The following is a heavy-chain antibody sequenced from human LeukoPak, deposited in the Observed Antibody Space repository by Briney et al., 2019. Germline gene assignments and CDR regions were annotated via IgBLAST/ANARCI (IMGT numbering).Heavy chain of an antibody. D-gene: IGHD4-17*01. Sequence: PGGSLRLSCTTPKFNFRNYGLTWVRQAPGKELEWVSPISGSGGSTQYAASVQGRFTISRDNSKNTLYLQMNSPRAEDTAVYYCAKDPNGDYIGAFDIWGQGTMVTVSS. J-gene: IGHJ3*02. CDR3: AKDPNGDYIGAFDI. CDR1: KFNFRNYG. CDR2: ISGSGGST. V-gene: IGHV3-23*01.